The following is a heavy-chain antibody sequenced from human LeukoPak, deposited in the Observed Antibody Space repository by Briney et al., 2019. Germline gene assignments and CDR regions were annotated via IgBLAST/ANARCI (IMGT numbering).Heavy chain of an antibody. D-gene: IGHD3-9*01. Sequence: GGSLRLSCAASGFTFSDYYMSWIRQAPGKGLEWVSYISSSGSTIYYADSVKGRFTISRDNAKNSLYLQMNSLRAEDTAVYYCAKDQDFDWPRPFDYWGQGTLVTVSS. J-gene: IGHJ4*02. CDR2: ISSSGSTI. CDR1: GFTFSDYY. CDR3: AKDQDFDWPRPFDY. V-gene: IGHV3-11*01.